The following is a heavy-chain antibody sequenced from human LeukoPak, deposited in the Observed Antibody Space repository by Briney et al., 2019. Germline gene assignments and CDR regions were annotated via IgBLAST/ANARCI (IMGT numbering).Heavy chain of an antibody. CDR3: AVWIQLRPF. CDR1: GFTFSSNA. J-gene: IGHJ4*02. V-gene: IGHV3-23*01. D-gene: IGHD5-18*01. CDR2: ISGSGGST. Sequence: GGSLRLSCAASGFTFSSNAMSWVRQAPGKGLEWVSAISGSGGSTYYADSVKGRFTISRDNSKNTLYLQMNSLRAEDTAVYFCAVWIQLRPFWGQGASVTISP.